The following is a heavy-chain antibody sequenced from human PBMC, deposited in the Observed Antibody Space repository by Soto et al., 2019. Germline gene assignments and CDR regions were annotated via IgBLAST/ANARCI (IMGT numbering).Heavy chain of an antibody. Sequence: PVGSLRLSCTASGFTFGDYAMSWVRQAPGKGLEWVGFIRSKAYGGTTEYAASVKGRFTISRDDSKSIAYLQMNSLKTEDTAVYYCTRDLHILGYCSGGSCRTFDIWGQGTMVTVSS. CDR1: GFTFGDYA. CDR3: TRDLHILGYCSGGSCRTFDI. V-gene: IGHV3-49*04. J-gene: IGHJ3*02. CDR2: IRSKAYGGTT. D-gene: IGHD2-15*01.